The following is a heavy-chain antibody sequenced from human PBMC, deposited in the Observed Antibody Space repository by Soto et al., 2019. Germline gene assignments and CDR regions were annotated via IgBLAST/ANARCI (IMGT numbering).Heavy chain of an antibody. V-gene: IGHV3-23*01. CDR3: AKDGKQQLVKRVWFDP. J-gene: IGHJ5*02. CDR2: ISGSGGST. Sequence: EVQLLESGGGLVQPGGSLRLSCAASGFTFSSYAMSWVRQAPGKGLEWVSAISGSGGSTYYADSLKGRFTISRDNSKNPVYQQMNSLRAEDTAVYYCAKDGKQQLVKRVWFDPWGRGTLVTVSS. CDR1: GFTFSSYA. D-gene: IGHD6-13*01.